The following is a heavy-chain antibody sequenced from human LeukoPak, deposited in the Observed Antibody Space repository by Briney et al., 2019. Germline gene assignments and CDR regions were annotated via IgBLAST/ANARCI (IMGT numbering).Heavy chain of an antibody. D-gene: IGHD6-13*01. CDR1: GYSFIDYY. Sequence: HGASVKVSCKTSGYSFIDYYIHWVRQAPGQGLEWMGWINSNSADTNYAQNFQGGVTMTRDTSISTAYMELSRLRSDDTALYYCARIGISARGTNFHHWGQGTLVTVSS. CDR2: INSNSADT. J-gene: IGHJ1*01. CDR3: ARIGISARGTNFHH. V-gene: IGHV1-2*02.